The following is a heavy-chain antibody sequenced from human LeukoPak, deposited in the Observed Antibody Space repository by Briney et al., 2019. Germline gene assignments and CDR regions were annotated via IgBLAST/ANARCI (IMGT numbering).Heavy chain of an antibody. Sequence: PSETLSLTCTVSGGSISSGSYYWSWIRQPAGKGLEWIGRIYTSGSTNYNPSLKSRVTISVDTSKNQFSLKLSSVTATDTAVYYCARSGGYYDILTGYSDAKYYFDYWGQGTLVTVSS. CDR1: GGSISSGSYY. CDR3: ARSGGYYDILTGYSDAKYYFDY. CDR2: IYTSGST. V-gene: IGHV4-61*02. J-gene: IGHJ4*02. D-gene: IGHD3-9*01.